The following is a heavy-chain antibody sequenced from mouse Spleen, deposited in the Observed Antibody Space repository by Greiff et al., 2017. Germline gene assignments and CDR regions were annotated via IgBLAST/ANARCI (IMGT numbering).Heavy chain of an antibody. CDR1: GFTFNTYA. CDR2: IRSKSSNYAT. V-gene: IGHV10-3*01. J-gene: IGHJ2*01. CDR3: VRDREYGNYFDY. Sequence: DVMLVESGGGLVQPKGSLKLSCAASGFTFNTYAMHWVRQAPGKGLEWVARIRSKSSNYATYYADSVKDRFTISRDDSQSMLYLQMNNLKTEDTAMYYCVRDREYGNYFDYWGQGTTLTVSS. D-gene: IGHD2-10*02.